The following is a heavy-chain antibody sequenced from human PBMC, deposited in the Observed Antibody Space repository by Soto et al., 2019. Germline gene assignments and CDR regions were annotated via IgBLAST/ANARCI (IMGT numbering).Heavy chain of an antibody. CDR1: GFTFSRYW. D-gene: IGHD3-3*01. J-gene: IGHJ6*03. V-gene: IGHV3-74*01. CDR2: ISRDGSRI. Sequence: EVQLVESGGGLVQPGGSLRLSCAATGFTFSRYWMHWVRRAPGKGLMWVSRISRDGSRITYTDSVKGRFTISKDNAENTLYLQMNSLRAEDTAVYYCARDLENDGNYHMDVWGSGTTVTVSS. CDR3: ARDLENDGNYHMDV.